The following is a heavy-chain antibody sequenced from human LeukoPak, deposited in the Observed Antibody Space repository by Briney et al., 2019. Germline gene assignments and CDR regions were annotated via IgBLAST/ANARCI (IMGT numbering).Heavy chain of an antibody. V-gene: IGHV4-39*07. CDR3: ASFYCSGGSCYQYYSYYYMDV. CDR2: IHYSGST. J-gene: IGHJ6*03. D-gene: IGHD2-15*01. CDR1: GGSISSSSYY. Sequence: PSETLSLTCTVSGGSISSSSYYWAWIRQPPGKGLEWIGSIHYSGSTYYNPSLQSRVTISIDTSKNQFSLKLRFVTAADTAVYYCASFYCSGGSCYQYYSYYYMDVWGKGTTVTISS.